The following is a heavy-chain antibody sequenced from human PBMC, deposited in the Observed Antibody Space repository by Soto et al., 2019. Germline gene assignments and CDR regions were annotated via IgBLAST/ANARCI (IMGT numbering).Heavy chain of an antibody. CDR2: IYYSGST. V-gene: IGHV4-30-4*01. CDR3: ASTGCYVEGCREMDV. J-gene: IGHJ6*02. D-gene: IGHD2-2*01. CDR1: GGSISSGDYY. Sequence: PSETLSLTCTVSGGSISSGDYYWSWIRQPPGKGLEWIGYIYYSGSTYYNPSLKSRVTISVDTSKNQFSLKLSSVTAADTAVYYCASTGCYVEGCREMDVWGQGTTVTVSS.